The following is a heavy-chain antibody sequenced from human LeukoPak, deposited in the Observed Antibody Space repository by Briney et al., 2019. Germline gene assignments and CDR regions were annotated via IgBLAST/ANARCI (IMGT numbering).Heavy chain of an antibody. CDR2: IYYSGST. CDR1: GGSISSYY. Sequence: SETLSLTCTVSGGSISSYYWSWIRQPPGKGLEWIGYIYYSGSTNYNPSLKSRVTISVDTSKNQFSLKLSSVTAADTAVYYCPREADYYDSSGYFDYWGQGTLVTVSS. CDR3: PREADYYDSSGYFDY. J-gene: IGHJ4*02. D-gene: IGHD3-22*01. V-gene: IGHV4-59*01.